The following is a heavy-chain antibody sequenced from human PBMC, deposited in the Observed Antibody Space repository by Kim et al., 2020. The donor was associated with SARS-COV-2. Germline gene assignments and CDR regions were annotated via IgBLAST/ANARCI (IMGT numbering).Heavy chain of an antibody. CDR3: ARDDLYDYGDYFDY. J-gene: IGHJ4*02. V-gene: IGHV1-18*01. D-gene: IGHD4-17*01. Sequence: YAQKHQGRVTMTTDTSTSTAYMELRSLRSDDTAVYYCARDDLYDYGDYFDYWGQGTLVTVSS.